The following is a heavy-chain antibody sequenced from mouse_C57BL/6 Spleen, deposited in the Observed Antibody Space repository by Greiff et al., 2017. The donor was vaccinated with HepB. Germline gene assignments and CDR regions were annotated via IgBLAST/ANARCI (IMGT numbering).Heavy chain of an antibody. CDR2: IYPGSGNT. J-gene: IGHJ2*01. D-gene: IGHD2-3*01. CDR3: ARIMIRNYFDY. Sequence: VQLQQSGPELVKPGASVKISCKASGYSFTSYYIHWVKQRPGQGLEWIGWIYPGSGNTKYNEKFKGKATLTADTSSSTAYMQLSSLTSADSAVYYCARIMIRNYFDYWGQGTTLTVSS. V-gene: IGHV1-66*01. CDR1: GYSFTSYY.